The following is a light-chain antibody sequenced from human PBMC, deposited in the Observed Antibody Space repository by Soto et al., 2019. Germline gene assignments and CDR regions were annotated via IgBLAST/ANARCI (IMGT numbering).Light chain of an antibody. V-gene: IGLV2-14*01. CDR2: EVN. CDR3: SSYSTTSTLV. CDR1: SSDVGGYDY. J-gene: IGLJ1*01. Sequence: QSVLTQPASVSGSPGQSVTISCTGASSDVGGYDYVSWYQQHPGKAPKLILYEVNNRPSGVSNHFSGSKSGNTASLVISGLQADYEADYYCSSYSTTSTLVFGSGTKLTVL.